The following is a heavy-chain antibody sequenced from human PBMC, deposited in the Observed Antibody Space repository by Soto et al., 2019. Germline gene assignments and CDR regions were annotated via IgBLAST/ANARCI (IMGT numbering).Heavy chain of an antibody. Sequence: GGSLRLSCAASGFTFSRYWMHWVRQAPGKGLERVSVISGSGDSTYYADSVKGRFTISRDNSKNTLYLQMNSLRAEDTAVYYCARRGPGTYFDYWGQGTLVTVSS. CDR3: ARRGPGTYFDY. CDR1: GFTFSRYW. CDR2: ISGSGDST. J-gene: IGHJ4*02. D-gene: IGHD6-13*01. V-gene: IGHV3-23*01.